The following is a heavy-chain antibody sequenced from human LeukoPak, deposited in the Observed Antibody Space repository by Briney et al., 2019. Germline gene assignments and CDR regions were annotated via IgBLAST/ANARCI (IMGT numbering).Heavy chain of an antibody. V-gene: IGHV3-66*01. CDR1: GFTVSSNY. Sequence: GGSLRLFCAASGFTVSSNYMSWVRQAPGKGLEWVSVIYSGGSTYYADSVKGRFTISRDNAKNSLYLQMNSLRAEDTAVYYCAREYTAMVRRVYYYYGMDVWGQGTTVTVSS. CDR2: IYSGGST. D-gene: IGHD5-18*01. CDR3: AREYTAMVRRVYYYYGMDV. J-gene: IGHJ6*02.